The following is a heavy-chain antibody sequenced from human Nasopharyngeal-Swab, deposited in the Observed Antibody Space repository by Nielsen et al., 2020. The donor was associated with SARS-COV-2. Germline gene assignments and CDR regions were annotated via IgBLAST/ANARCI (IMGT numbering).Heavy chain of an antibody. CDR3: GRDLGGYGGS. Sequence: GESLKISCAASGFTFRSYWMHWVRQVPGEGLVWVSRIDTDGSVTNYADSVQGRFTISRDNAKNSLYLQMNSLRAEDTAIYYCGRDLGGYGGSWGQGALVIVSS. D-gene: IGHD5-12*01. J-gene: IGHJ5*02. CDR2: IDTDGSVT. CDR1: GFTFRSYW. V-gene: IGHV3-74*01.